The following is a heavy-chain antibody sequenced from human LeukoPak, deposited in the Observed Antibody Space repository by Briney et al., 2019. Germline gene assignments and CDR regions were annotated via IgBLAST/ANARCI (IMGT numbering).Heavy chain of an antibody. CDR3: ARERGIQLPKGGIDP. V-gene: IGHV1-69*05. D-gene: IGHD5-18*01. J-gene: IGHJ5*02. CDR2: IIPIFGTA. CDR1: GGTFSSYA. Sequence: SVKVSCKASGGTFSSYAISWVRQAPGQGLEWMGRIIPIFGTANYAQKFRGRVTITTDESTSTAYMELSSLRSEDTAVYYCARERGIQLPKGGIDPWGQGTLVTVSS.